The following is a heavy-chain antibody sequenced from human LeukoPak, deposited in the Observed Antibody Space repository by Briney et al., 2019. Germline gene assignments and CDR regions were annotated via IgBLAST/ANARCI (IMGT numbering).Heavy chain of an antibody. CDR2: IYSGGST. D-gene: IGHD3-22*01. Sequence: GGSLRLSCAASGFTVSSNYMSWVRQAPGKGLEWVSVIYSGGSTYYADSVKGRFTISRDNSKNTLYLQMNSLRAEDTAVYYCAKSGISYYYDSSGYYFLAYWGQGTLVTVSS. CDR1: GFTVSSNY. CDR3: AKSGISYYYDSSGYYFLAY. J-gene: IGHJ4*02. V-gene: IGHV3-53*01.